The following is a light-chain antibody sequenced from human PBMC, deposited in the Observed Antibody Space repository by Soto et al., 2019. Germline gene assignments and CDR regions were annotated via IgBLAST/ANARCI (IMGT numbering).Light chain of an antibody. CDR3: QEYNSAPIT. CDR2: AAS. V-gene: IGKV1-27*01. CDR1: QGISNY. J-gene: IGKJ3*01. Sequence: DIQMTQSPSSLSASVGDRVTITCRASQGISNYLAWYQQKPGKVPKLLIYAASTLQSAVPSRFSGSGSQTDFTLTISSLQPEDVAAYYCQEYNSAPITFGPGTKVDIK.